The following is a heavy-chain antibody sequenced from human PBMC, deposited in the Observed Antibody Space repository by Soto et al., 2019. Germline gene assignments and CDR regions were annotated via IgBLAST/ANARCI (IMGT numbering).Heavy chain of an antibody. V-gene: IGHV1-2*04. CDR1: GYTFTGYY. CDR3: ARSSSWYSYYYYMDV. Sequence: ASVKVSCKASGYTFTGYYMHWVRQAPGQGLEWMGWINPNSGGTNYAQKFQGWVTMTRDTSISTAYMELSRLRSDDTAVYYCARSSSWYSYYYYMDVWGKGTTVTVSS. J-gene: IGHJ6*03. D-gene: IGHD6-13*01. CDR2: INPNSGGT.